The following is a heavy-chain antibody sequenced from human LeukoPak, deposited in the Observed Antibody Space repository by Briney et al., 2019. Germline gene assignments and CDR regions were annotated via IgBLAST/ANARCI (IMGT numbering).Heavy chain of an antibody. CDR1: GGTFSSYA. D-gene: IGHD3-22*01. CDR2: IIPILGIA. CDR3: ARGQPRGYYDSSGYVSDY. Sequence: GASVKVSCKASGGTFSSYAISWVRQAPGQGLEWMGRIIPILGIANYAQKFQGRVTITADKSTSTAYMELSSLRSEDTAVYYCARGQPRGYYDSSGYVSDYWGQGTLVTVSS. V-gene: IGHV1-69*04. J-gene: IGHJ4*02.